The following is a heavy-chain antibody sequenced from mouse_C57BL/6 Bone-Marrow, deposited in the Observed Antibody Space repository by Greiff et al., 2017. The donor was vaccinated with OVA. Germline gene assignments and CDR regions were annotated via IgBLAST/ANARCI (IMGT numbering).Heavy chain of an antibody. CDR2: IDPEDGET. CDR3: ASPIDSSGDV. D-gene: IGHD3-2*02. Sequence: VQLQQPGAELVKPGASVKLSCTASGFNFKDYYMHWVKQRTEQGLEWIGRIDPEDGETNYAPKFQGKATITADKSSNTAYLQLSSLTSEDTAVYYCASPIDSSGDVGGQGTTLTVSS. V-gene: IGHV14-2*01. CDR1: GFNFKDYY. J-gene: IGHJ2*01.